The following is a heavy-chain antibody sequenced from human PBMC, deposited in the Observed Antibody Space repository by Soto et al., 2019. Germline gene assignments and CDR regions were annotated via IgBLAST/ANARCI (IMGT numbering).Heavy chain of an antibody. CDR1: GFTFSSYA. Sequence: PGGSLRLSCAASGFTFSSYAMSWVRQAPGKGLEWVSAISGSGGSTYYADSVKGRFTISRDNSKNTLYLQMNSLRDEDTAVYYCAKGSVPPRWFYSGMDVCGQGTTVTVSS. J-gene: IGHJ6*02. CDR3: AKGSVPPRWFYSGMDV. V-gene: IGHV3-23*01. D-gene: IGHD3-9*01. CDR2: ISGSGGST.